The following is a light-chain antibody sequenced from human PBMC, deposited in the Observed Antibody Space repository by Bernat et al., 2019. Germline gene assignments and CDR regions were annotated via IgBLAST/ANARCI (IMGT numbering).Light chain of an antibody. J-gene: IGLJ1*01. Sequence: HSALTQLPSVSGSPGQSVATSCTGTSSDVGSYNRVSWFQQLPGTAPTRMIYEVSNRPSGVPDRFSGSKSGNTASLTISGLQAEEEADYYCSSYTSSDTYVFGTGTKVTVL. CDR2: EVS. V-gene: IGLV2-18*02. CDR3: SSYTSSDTYV. CDR1: SSDVGSYNR.